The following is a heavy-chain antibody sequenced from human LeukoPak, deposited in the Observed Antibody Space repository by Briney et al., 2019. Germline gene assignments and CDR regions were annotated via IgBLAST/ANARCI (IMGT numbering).Heavy chain of an antibody. CDR1: GGTFSSYT. CDR2: IIPILGIA. J-gene: IGHJ4*02. D-gene: IGHD1-26*01. Sequence: SVKVSCKASGGTFSSYTISWVRQAPGQGLEWMGRIIPILGIANYAQKFQGRVTITADKSTSTAYMELSSLRSEDTAVYYCARDPGYSGSSNFDYWGQGTLVTVSS. V-gene: IGHV1-69*04. CDR3: ARDPGYSGSSNFDY.